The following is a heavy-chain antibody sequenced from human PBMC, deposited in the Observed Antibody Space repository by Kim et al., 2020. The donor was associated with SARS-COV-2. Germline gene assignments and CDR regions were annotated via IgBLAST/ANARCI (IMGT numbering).Heavy chain of an antibody. V-gene: IGHV3-23*01. Sequence: GGSLRLSCAASGFAFGRFAMTWVRQAPGKGLEWVSNVHGGGGGISYADSVKGRFTISRDNAKNALYLQMNSLKGEDTAVYYCAKGRGPELVNWDFDVWGHGTLVTVSS. CDR3: AKGRGPELVNWDFDV. CDR2: VHGGGGGI. D-gene: IGHD6-6*01. CDR1: GFAFGRFA. J-gene: IGHJ2*01.